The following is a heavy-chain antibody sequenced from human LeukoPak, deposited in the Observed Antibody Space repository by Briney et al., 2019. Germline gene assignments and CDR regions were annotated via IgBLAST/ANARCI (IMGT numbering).Heavy chain of an antibody. V-gene: IGHV4-39*07. CDR2: IYYSGST. J-gene: IGHJ5*02. CDR3: ARASGSTGWFDP. Sequence: SETLSLTCTVSGGSISSSSYFWGWIRQPPGKGLEWIGSIYYSGSTYYNPSLKSRVTISVDTSKNQFSLKLSSVTAADTAVYYCARASGSTGWFDPWGQGTLVTVSS. CDR1: GGSISSSSYF. D-gene: IGHD1-26*01.